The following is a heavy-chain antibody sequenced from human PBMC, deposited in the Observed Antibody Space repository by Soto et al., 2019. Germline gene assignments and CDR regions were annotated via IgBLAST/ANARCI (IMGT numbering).Heavy chain of an antibody. J-gene: IGHJ4*02. CDR3: AKDLVAGTGRYFDY. Sequence: GGSLRLSCAASGFTFSSYAMSWVRQAPGKGLEWVSAISGSGGSTYYADSVKGRLTISRDNSKNTLYLQMNSLRAEDTAVYYCAKDLVAGTGRYFDYWGQGTLVTVSS. CDR2: ISGSGGST. V-gene: IGHV3-23*01. D-gene: IGHD6-19*01. CDR1: GFTFSSYA.